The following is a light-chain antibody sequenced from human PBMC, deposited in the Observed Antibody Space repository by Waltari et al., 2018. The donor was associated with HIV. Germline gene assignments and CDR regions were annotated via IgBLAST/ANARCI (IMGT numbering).Light chain of an antibody. V-gene: IGLV2-11*01. CDR2: GVS. Sequence: QSALTPPRSVSGSPGQSVTISCTGTSRDVGGYTYVSWYQPHLGNAPKLMIYGVSKRPSGVPARFSASKSGNTASLTISGLQAEDEADYYCCSYGGSYTWVFGGGTKLTVL. J-gene: IGLJ3*02. CDR1: SRDVGGYTY. CDR3: CSYGGSYTWV.